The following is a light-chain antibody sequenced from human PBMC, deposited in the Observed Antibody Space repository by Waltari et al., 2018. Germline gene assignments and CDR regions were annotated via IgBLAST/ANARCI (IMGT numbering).Light chain of an antibody. CDR3: QQFGSSPFT. Sequence: EIVLTQSPGTLSLSPGESATLSCRASRRVTSNYLARYQQKTGQAPRLLIHGASRRAPDIPDRFSGSGSGTDFTLTINRLEPEDFAVYYCQQFGSSPFTFGQGTRLEIK. CDR1: RRVTSNY. J-gene: IGKJ5*01. V-gene: IGKV3-20*01. CDR2: GAS.